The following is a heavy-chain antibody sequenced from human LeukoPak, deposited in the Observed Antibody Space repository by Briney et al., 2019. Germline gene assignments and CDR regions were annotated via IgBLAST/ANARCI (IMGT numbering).Heavy chain of an antibody. CDR1: GYNFIDYY. V-gene: IGHV1-2*02. J-gene: IGHJ3*02. CDR2: MNPNSGGT. Sequence: ASVKVSCKTSGYNFIDYYINWVRQAPGQGLEWMAWMNPNSGGTNYAQKFQGRVTMTRDTSISTAYMELSRLRSDDTAVYYCARSPLDAFDIWGQGSMVTVSS. CDR3: ARSPLDAFDI.